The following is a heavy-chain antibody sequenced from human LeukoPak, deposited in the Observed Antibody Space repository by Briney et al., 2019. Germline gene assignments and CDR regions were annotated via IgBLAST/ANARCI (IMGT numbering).Heavy chain of an antibody. CDR3: ARGKYGSGLEIDY. D-gene: IGHD6-19*01. V-gene: IGHV4-39*01. Sequence: SETLSLTCTVSGGSISSSSYYWGWARQSPGKGLEWIGSIYYDGSTPHNPSLKSRVTISADTSKNQYSLRLSSVTAADTAVYYCARGKYGSGLEIDYWGQGNLVTVSS. CDR1: GGSISSSSYY. CDR2: IYYDGST. J-gene: IGHJ4*02.